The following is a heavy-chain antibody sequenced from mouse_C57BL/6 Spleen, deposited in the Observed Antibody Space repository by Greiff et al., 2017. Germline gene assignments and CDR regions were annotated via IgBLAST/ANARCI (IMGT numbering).Heavy chain of an antibody. CDR1: GFTFSNYW. J-gene: IGHJ3*01. CDR3: TGTHYYGSSYSAWLAY. Sequence: EVKVVESGGGLVQPGGSMKLSCVASGFTFSNYWMNWVRQSPEKGLEWVAQIRLKSDNYATHSAESVKGRFTISRDDSKSSVYLQMNNLRAEDTGIYYCTGTHYYGSSYSAWLAYWGQGTLVTVSA. CDR2: IRLKSDNYAT. D-gene: IGHD1-1*01. V-gene: IGHV6-3*01.